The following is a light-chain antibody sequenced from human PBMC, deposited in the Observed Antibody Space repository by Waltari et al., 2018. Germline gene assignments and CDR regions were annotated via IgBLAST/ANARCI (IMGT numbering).Light chain of an antibody. CDR3: CSYASSSPRLI. V-gene: IGLV2-23*02. CDR2: EVL. J-gene: IGLJ2*01. Sequence: QSALTQPASVSGSLGQSISISCSGTYRNVGSYCLFSWYPQRPGEAPKPLIYEVLKRPSGISNRFSGSKSGNAASLTISALQPEDEGTYYCCSYASSSPRLIFGGGTELSVL. CDR1: YRNVGSYCL.